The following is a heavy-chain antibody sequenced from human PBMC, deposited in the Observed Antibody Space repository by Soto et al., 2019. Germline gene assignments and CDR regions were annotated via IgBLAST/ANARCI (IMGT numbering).Heavy chain of an antibody. J-gene: IGHJ4*02. CDR3: ARSIAVAGPDS. D-gene: IGHD6-19*01. CDR1: GFTFSTYA. V-gene: IGHV3-30-3*01. CDR2: ISNDGSKK. Sequence: PGGSLRLSCVASGFTFSTYAIHWVRQAPGKGLDWVAVISNDGSKKYFVDSVKGRFTISRDNSNNTVYLQMNSLRAEDTALYYCARSIAVAGPDSWGPGTLVTVSS.